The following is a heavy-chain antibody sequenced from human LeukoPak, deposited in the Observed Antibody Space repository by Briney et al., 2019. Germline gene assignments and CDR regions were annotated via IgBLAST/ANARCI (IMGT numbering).Heavy chain of an antibody. J-gene: IGHJ4*02. Sequence: GRSLRLSCTASGFTFGDYAMNWVRQAPGKGLEWVSYISFSSSARYYADSVMGRFTISRDNAKNSLYLQMNGLRDEDTAVYYCAREARDSSGYYYIDYWGQGTLVTVSS. CDR1: GFTFGDYA. V-gene: IGHV3-48*02. CDR2: ISFSSSAR. CDR3: AREARDSSGYYYIDY. D-gene: IGHD3-22*01.